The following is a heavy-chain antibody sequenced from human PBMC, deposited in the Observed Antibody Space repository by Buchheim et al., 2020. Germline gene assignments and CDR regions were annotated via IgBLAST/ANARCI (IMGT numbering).Heavy chain of an antibody. CDR3: ARVNRITMVQGVIISYNWFDP. V-gene: IGHV4-34*01. D-gene: IGHD3-10*01. CDR1: GGSFSGYY. CDR2: INHSGST. Sequence: QVQLQQWGAGLLKPSETLSLTCAVYGGSFSGYYWSWIRQPPGKGLEWIGEINHSGSTNYNPSLKSRVTISVDTSKNQFSLKLSSVTAADTAVYYCARVNRITMVQGVIISYNWFDPWGQGTL. J-gene: IGHJ5*02.